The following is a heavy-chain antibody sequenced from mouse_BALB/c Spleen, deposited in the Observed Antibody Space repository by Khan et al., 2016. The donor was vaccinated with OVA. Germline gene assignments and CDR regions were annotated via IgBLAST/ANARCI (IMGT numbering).Heavy chain of an antibody. CDR3: ARENYYRRNCYAMDY. D-gene: IGHD1-1*01. J-gene: IGHJ4*01. CDR1: GYTFTSYW. Sequence: DLVKPGASVKLSCKASGYTFTSYWINWIKQRPGQGLEWIGRIGPGSSNAYYNDMFKGKATLTVDTSSNTAYIQLSSLSSEDSAVYFCARENYYRRNCYAMDYWGQGTSVTVSA. CDR2: IGPGSSNA. V-gene: IGHV1S41*01.